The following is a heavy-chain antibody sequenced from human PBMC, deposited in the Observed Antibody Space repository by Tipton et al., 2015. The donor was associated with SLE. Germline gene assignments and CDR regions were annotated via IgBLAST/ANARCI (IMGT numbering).Heavy chain of an antibody. J-gene: IGHJ4*02. CDR3: VKSRDYYDILTSFFDQ. CDR1: GFTLDDSA. CDR2: VSRQSGSI. Sequence: SLRLSCAAPGFTLDDSAMHWVRQAPGKGLEWVAGVSRQSGSIGYGESVKGRFTISRDSAQNIVYLQMRSLTRDDTALYFCVKSRDYYDILTSFFDQWGQGALVTVSS. V-gene: IGHV3-9*01. D-gene: IGHD3-22*01.